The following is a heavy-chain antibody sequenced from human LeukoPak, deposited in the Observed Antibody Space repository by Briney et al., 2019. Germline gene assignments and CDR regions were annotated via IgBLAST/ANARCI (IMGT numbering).Heavy chain of an antibody. CDR3: ARGRHIGGTIWGGGEFDY. J-gene: IGHJ4*02. CDR2: IIPIFGTA. V-gene: IGHV1-69*05. CDR1: GGTFSSYA. Sequence: ASVKVSCKASGGTFSSYAISWVRQAPGQGLEWMGRIIPIFGTANYAQKFQGRVTITTDESTSTAYMELSSLRSEDTAVYYCARGRHIGGTIWGGGEFDYWGQGTLVTVSS. D-gene: IGHD5-12*01.